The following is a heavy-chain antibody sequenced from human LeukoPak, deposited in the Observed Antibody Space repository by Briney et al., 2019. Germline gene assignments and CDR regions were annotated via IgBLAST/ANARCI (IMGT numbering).Heavy chain of an antibody. D-gene: IGHD4-17*01. V-gene: IGHV3-53*01. Sequence: GGSLRLSCAASGFTVRSNYMNWVRQAPGKGLEWVSVIYSGGSSYYAESVKGRFPIPRDNSKHKVYLQMNSLRAEDPAEFYYSKGHYSTVTNGFDYWGQGTLVTVSS. CDR2: IYSGGSS. CDR3: SKGHYSTVTNGFDY. J-gene: IGHJ4*02. CDR1: GFTVRSNY.